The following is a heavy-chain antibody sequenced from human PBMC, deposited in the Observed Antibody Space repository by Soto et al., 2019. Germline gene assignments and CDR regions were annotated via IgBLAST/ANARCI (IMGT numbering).Heavy chain of an antibody. D-gene: IGHD6-13*01. CDR2: IYPGDSDT. J-gene: IGHJ4*02. V-gene: IGHV5-51*01. Sequence: GESLKISCKGSGYSFTSYWIGWVRQMPGKGLEWMGIIYPGDSDTRYSPSFQGQVTISADKSISTAYLQWSSLKASDTAMYYCGLGYSSSWYGFDYWGQGTLVTVSS. CDR1: GYSFTSYW. CDR3: GLGYSSSWYGFDY.